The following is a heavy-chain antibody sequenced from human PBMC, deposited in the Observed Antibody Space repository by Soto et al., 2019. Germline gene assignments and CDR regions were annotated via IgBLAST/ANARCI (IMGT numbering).Heavy chain of an antibody. CDR2: IYHSGST. Sequence: PSETLSLTCAVSGGSISSSNWWSWVRQPPGKGLEWIGEIYHSGSTNYNPSLKSRVTISVDKSKNQFSLKLSSVTAADTAVYYFARERGERGRGILTYYYYGMDVWGQGTTVTVSS. J-gene: IGHJ6*02. CDR3: ARERGERGRGILTYYYYGMDV. CDR1: GGSISSSNW. D-gene: IGHD3-9*01. V-gene: IGHV4-4*02.